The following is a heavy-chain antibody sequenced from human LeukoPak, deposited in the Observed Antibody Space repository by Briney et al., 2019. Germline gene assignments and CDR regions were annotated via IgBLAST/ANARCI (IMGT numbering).Heavy chain of an antibody. CDR1: GFTFSNYA. D-gene: IGHD5-24*01. CDR2: ISYDGSNK. J-gene: IGHJ3*02. Sequence: GGSLRLSCAASGFTFSNYAMHWVRQAPGKGLGWVAVISYDGSNKYYADSVKGRFTISRDNSKNTLYLKMDSLRAEDTAVYYCARVGVEMATIGAFDIWGQGTMVTVSS. V-gene: IGHV3-30*04. CDR3: ARVGVEMATIGAFDI.